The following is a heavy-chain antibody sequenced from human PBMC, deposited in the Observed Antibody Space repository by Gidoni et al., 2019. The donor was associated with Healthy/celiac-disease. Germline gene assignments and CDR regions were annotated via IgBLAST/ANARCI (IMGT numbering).Heavy chain of an antibody. CDR3: ARHRSEYYDFWSGQA. CDR2: IYYSGST. D-gene: IGHD3-3*01. J-gene: IGHJ4*02. CDR1: GGSISSSSYY. Sequence: HLQLQESGPGLVKPSETLSLTCTVSGGSISSSSYYWGWIRQPPGKGLEWSGSIYYSGSTYYNPSLKSRVTISVDTSKNQFSLKLSSVTAADTAVYYCARHRSEYYDFWSGQAGGQGTLVTVSS. V-gene: IGHV4-39*01.